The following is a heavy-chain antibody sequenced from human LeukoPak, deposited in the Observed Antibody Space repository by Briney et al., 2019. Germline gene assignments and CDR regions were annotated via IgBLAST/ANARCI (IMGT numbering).Heavy chain of an antibody. J-gene: IGHJ4*02. D-gene: IGHD2-15*01. Sequence: GASVKVSCKASGYTFASYDINWVRQAPGQGVEWMGWMNPDSTNTGYAQKFQGRVTMTRDTSMSTAYMELSSLTSEDTAVYYCARVPSLGYCSGGSCYRFDHWGQGTLVAVSS. CDR1: GYTFASYD. V-gene: IGHV1-8*01. CDR3: ARVPSLGYCSGGSCYRFDH. CDR2: MNPDSTNT.